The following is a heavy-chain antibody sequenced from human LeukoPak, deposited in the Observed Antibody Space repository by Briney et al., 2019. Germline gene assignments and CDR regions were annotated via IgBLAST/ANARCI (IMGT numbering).Heavy chain of an antibody. D-gene: IGHD4-23*01. CDR2: SYYRSKWYN. V-gene: IGHV6-1*01. Sequence: SQTPSHTCAISRDTLSRHSAAWSWIRQSPSSCLEWLRTSYYRSKWYNDYAIAVKSRITFNPDTSNNQYSLQLNSLTPEDTAVYYCARGGTVETLYWGQGTLVTVSS. J-gene: IGHJ4*02. CDR1: RDTLSRHSAA. CDR3: ARGGTVETLY.